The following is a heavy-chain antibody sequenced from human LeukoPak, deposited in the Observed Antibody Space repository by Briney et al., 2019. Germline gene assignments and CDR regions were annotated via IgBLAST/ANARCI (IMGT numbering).Heavy chain of an antibody. J-gene: IGHJ3*02. CDR2: IYYSGTT. V-gene: IGHV4-61*01. CDR3: ARAMSPPLFMIGPPDI. Sequence: PSETLSLTCTVSGGSISSGSYYWTWIRQPPGKGLEWIGYIYYSGTTNYSPSLKSRVTISVDASQNQFSLKLSSVTAADTAVYYCARAMSPPLFMIGPPDIWGQGTMVTVSS. D-gene: IGHD3-16*01. CDR1: GGSISSGSYY.